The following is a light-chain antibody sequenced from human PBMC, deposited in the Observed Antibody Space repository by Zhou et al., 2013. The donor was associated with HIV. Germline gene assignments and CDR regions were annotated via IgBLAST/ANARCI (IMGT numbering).Light chain of an antibody. CDR1: QSVSSN. V-gene: IGKV3-15*01. J-gene: IGKJ3*01. CDR3: QQYNNWPFT. CDR2: DAS. Sequence: EIVLTQSPATLSVSPGERATLSCRASQSVSSNLAWYQQKPGQAPRLLIYDASTRATGIPARFRGSGSGTEFTLTISSLQSEDFAVYYCQQYNNWPFTFGPGTKVEIK.